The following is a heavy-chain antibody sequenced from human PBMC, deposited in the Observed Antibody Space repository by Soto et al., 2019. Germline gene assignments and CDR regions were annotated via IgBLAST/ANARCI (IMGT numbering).Heavy chain of an antibody. V-gene: IGHV1-18*04. Sequence: GASVKVSCKPSGYTFTSNGLSWVRQAPGQGLEWMGWIGTNKGNTNYAQKFQGRVTMTTERSTTTAYMELRSLRSDDTAIYYCVRLTGDALDIWRQGTLVTVSS. D-gene: IGHD4-4*01. J-gene: IGHJ3*02. CDR2: IGTNKGNT. CDR3: VRLTGDALDI. CDR1: GYTFTSNG.